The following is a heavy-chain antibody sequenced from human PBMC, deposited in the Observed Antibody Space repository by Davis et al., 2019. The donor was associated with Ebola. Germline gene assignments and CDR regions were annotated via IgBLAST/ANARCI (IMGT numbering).Heavy chain of an antibody. J-gene: IGHJ4*02. CDR2: IYPGDSET. CDR1: GYSFTSYW. V-gene: IGHV5-51*01. D-gene: IGHD4-17*01. CDR3: ARPSPTGGWY. Sequence: KVSCKGSGYSFTSYWIAWVRQMPGKGLECMGIIYPGDSETRYSPSFQGQVTISADKSISTAYLQWSSLKASDTAMYYCARPSPTGGWYWGQGTLVTVSS.